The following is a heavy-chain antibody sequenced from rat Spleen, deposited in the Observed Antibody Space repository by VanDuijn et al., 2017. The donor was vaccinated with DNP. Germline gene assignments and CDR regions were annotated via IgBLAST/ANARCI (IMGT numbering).Heavy chain of an antibody. D-gene: IGHD1-4*01. J-gene: IGHJ4*01. CDR3: ARSGGMDA. CDR2: ISYSGRT. Sequence: EVQLQESGPGLVKPSQSLSLTCSVTAYSITTNYWGWIRKFPGNKMEWVGHISYSGRTTYNPSLKSRISISRDTSKNQFFLQLNSVSTDDTATYYCARSGGMDAWGQGTSVTVSS. CDR1: AYSITTNY. V-gene: IGHV3-1*01.